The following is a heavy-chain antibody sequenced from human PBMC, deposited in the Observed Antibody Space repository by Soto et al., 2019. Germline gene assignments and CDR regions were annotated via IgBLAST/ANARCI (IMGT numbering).Heavy chain of an antibody. CDR2: IYYSGST. CDR3: ARGNTMVRGVIIDFDY. D-gene: IGHD3-10*01. J-gene: IGHJ4*02. V-gene: IGHV4-59*01. Sequence: SETLSLTCTVSGGSISSYYWSWIRQPPGKGLEWIGYIYYSGSTNYNPSLKSRVTISVDTSKNQFSLKLSSVTAADTAVYYCARGNTMVRGVIIDFDYWGQGTLVTVSS. CDR1: GGSISSYY.